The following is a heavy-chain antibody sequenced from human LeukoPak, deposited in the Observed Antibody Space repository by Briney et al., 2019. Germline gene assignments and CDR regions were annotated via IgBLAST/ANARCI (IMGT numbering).Heavy chain of an antibody. CDR1: GGSISSYY. Sequence: PSETLSLTCTVSGGSISSYYWSWIRQPPGKGLEWVANIKQDGSEKYYVDSVKGRFTISRDNAKNSLYLQMNSLRAEDTAVYYCARFKRAGSCRFDYWGQGTLVTVSS. CDR2: IKQDGSEK. D-gene: IGHD2-2*01. J-gene: IGHJ4*02. V-gene: IGHV3-7*01. CDR3: ARFKRAGSCRFDY.